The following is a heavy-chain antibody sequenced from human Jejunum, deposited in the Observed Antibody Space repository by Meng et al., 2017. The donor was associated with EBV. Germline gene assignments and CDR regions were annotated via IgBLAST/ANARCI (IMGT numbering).Heavy chain of an antibody. CDR2: IYYTGRT. J-gene: IGHJ5*02. CDR1: GASISSSHW. CDR3: ATSMSGYSYGYS. V-gene: IGHV4-4*02. D-gene: IGHD5-12*01. Sequence: QVPVQESGPGLVPPSGTLSLTCAVSGASISSSHWWSWVRQAPGEGLEWIGEIYYTGRTNYNPSLKSRVSMSIDKSKNQFSLNLNSVTVADTAVYYCATSMSGYSYGYSWGQGTLVTVSS.